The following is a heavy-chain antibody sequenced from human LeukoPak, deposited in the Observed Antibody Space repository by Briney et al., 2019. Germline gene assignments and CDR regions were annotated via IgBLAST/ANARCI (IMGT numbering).Heavy chain of an antibody. D-gene: IGHD3-9*01. J-gene: IGHJ6*02. CDR1: GYAFTGYN. Sequence: GASVKVSCTASGYAFTGYNMHWVRQAPRQGLEWMGWIYPNSGGTNYAQKFQGRVTMTRDMSISTAYMELSRLTSDDTAVYYCARWFTITSGDYDILTSSYHRGMDVWGQGTTVTVSS. CDR3: ARWFTITSGDYDILTSSYHRGMDV. CDR2: IYPNSGGT. V-gene: IGHV1-2*02.